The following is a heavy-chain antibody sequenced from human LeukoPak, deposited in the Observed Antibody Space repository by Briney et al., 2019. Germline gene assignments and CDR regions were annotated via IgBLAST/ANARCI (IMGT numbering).Heavy chain of an antibody. CDR2: IRYDGSNK. Sequence: GGSLRLSCAASGFTFDDYAMHWVRQAPGKGLEWVAFIRYDGSNKYYADSVKGRFTISRDNSKNTLYLQMNSLRAEDTAVYYCAKRLSGYSYALDYWGQGTLVTVSS. V-gene: IGHV3-30*02. D-gene: IGHD5-18*01. J-gene: IGHJ4*02. CDR3: AKRLSGYSYALDY. CDR1: GFTFDDYA.